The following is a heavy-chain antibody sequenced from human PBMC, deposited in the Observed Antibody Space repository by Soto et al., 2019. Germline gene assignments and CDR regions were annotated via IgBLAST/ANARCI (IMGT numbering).Heavy chain of an antibody. CDR3: ARDLLPGSSGLNYSSDY. Sequence: VASVKVSCKASGGTFSSYAISWVRQAPGQGLEWMGGIIPIFGTANYAQKFQGRVTITADESTSTAYMELSSLRSEDTAVYYCARDLLPGSSGLNYSSDYWGQGTLVTVSS. CDR2: IIPIFGTA. J-gene: IGHJ4*02. D-gene: IGHD6-19*01. V-gene: IGHV1-69*13. CDR1: GGTFSSYA.